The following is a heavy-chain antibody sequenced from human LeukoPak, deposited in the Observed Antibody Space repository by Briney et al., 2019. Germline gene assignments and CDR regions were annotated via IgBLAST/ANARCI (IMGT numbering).Heavy chain of an antibody. J-gene: IGHJ6*03. CDR2: ITASGDNT. Sequence: HTGGSLRLSCAASGFTFSSYAVSWVRQAPGKGLERVSGITASGDNTYYADSVKGRFNISRDNSKSTLYLQMNSLRAEDTAVYYCATGYQYYDYYYMDVWGEGTTVTISS. V-gene: IGHV3-23*01. D-gene: IGHD6-25*01. CDR3: ATGYQYYDYYYMDV. CDR1: GFTFSSYA.